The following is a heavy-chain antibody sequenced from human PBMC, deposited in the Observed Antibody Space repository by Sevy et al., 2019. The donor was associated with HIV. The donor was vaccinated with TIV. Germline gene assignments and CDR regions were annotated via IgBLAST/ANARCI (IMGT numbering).Heavy chain of an antibody. V-gene: IGHV3-23*01. D-gene: IGHD3-3*01. CDR2: ISSSGGTT. Sequence: GGSLRLSCAASGFTFGSYAISWVRQAPGKGLEWVSVISSSGGTTYYAGSVEGRFTISRDNSKNTLYLQMNRLRAEDTAIYYCARRPDLGEIIPTGVMDVWGRGTTVTVSS. CDR3: ARRPDLGEIIPTGVMDV. CDR1: GFTFGSYA. J-gene: IGHJ6*02.